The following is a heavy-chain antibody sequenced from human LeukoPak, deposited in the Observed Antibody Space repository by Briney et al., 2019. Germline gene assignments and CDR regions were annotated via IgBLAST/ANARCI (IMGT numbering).Heavy chain of an antibody. CDR1: GYTFTSYG. V-gene: IGHV1-18*01. CDR3: ARDGALVVPAAKVVDY. J-gene: IGHJ4*02. Sequence: ASVKVSCKASGYTFTSYGISWVRQAPGQGLEWMGWISAYNGNTTYAQKLQGRVTMITDTSTSTAYMELRSLRSDDTAVYYCARDGALVVPAAKVVDYWGQGTLVTVSS. CDR2: ISAYNGNT. D-gene: IGHD2-2*01.